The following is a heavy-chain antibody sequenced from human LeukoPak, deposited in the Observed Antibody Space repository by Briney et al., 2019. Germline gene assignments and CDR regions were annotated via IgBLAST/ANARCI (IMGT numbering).Heavy chain of an antibody. D-gene: IGHD3-10*01. CDR1: GFTFSSYW. CDR3: ARGALLWFGELLASDYMDV. V-gene: IGHV3-74*01. CDR2: INSDGSST. J-gene: IGHJ6*03. Sequence: PGRSLRLSCAASGFTFSSYWMHWVRQAPGKGLVWVSRINSDGSSTSYADSVKGRFTISRDNAKNTLYLQMNSLRAEDTAVYYCARGALLWFGELLASDYMDVWGKGTTVTISS.